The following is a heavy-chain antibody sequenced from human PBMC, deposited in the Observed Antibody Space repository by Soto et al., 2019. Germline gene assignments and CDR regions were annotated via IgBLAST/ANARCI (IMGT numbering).Heavy chain of an antibody. CDR3: AKDIGPLYSGFDR. V-gene: IGHV3-9*01. CDR1: GFTFDDYA. D-gene: IGHD2-8*01. CDR2: ISWDSGTI. J-gene: IGHJ5*02. Sequence: EVQLLESGGGLVQPGRSLRLSCAASGFTFDDYAMHWVRQAPGKGLEWVSVISWDSGTIAYADSVKGRFTISRDNAKNALYLRMHSLRAEDTAFDYCAKDIGPLYSGFDRWGQGILVTVSS.